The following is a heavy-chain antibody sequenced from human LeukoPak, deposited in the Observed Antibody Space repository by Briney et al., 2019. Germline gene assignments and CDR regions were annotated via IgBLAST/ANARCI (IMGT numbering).Heavy chain of an antibody. CDR3: AKALCSSTSCSTDY. D-gene: IGHD2-2*01. CDR2: ISGSGGST. V-gene: IGHV3-23*01. J-gene: IGHJ4*02. Sequence: GGSLRPSCAASGFTFSSYAMNWVRQAPGKGLEWVSSISGSGGSTYYADSVEGRFTISRDNSKNTLYLQMDSLRAEDTAVYYCAKALCSSTSCSTDYWGQGTLVTVSS. CDR1: GFTFSSYA.